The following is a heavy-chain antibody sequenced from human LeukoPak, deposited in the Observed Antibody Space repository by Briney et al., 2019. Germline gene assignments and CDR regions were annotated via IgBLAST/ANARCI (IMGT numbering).Heavy chain of an antibody. V-gene: IGHV3-48*03. Sequence: GGSLRLSCAASGFTFSSYEMNWVRQAPGKGLEWVSYISSSGSTIYYADSVKGRFTISRDNAKNTLYLQMNSLRAEDTAVYYCARESGFCSSTSCYRPEDYWGQGTLVTVSS. CDR1: GFTFSSYE. D-gene: IGHD2-2*01. J-gene: IGHJ4*02. CDR3: ARESGFCSSTSCYRPEDY. CDR2: ISSSGSTI.